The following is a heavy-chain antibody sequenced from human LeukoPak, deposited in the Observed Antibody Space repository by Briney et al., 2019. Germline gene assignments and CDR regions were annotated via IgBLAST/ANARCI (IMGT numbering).Heavy chain of an antibody. D-gene: IGHD4-23*01. V-gene: IGHV3-48*01. CDR2: ISSSSSTI. Sequence: GGSLRLSCAASGFTFSSYSMNWVRQAPGKGLEWVSYISSSSSTIYYADSVKGRFTISRDNAKNSLYLQMNSLRAEDTAVYYCARDVYPAVVTYFDFWGQGALVTVSS. J-gene: IGHJ4*02. CDR1: GFTFSSYS. CDR3: ARDVYPAVVTYFDF.